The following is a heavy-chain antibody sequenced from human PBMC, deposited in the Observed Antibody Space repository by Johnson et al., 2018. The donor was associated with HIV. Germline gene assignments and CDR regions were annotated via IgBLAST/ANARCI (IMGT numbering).Heavy chain of an antibody. D-gene: IGHD2-8*02. V-gene: IGHV3-30-3*01. CDR3: ARDNEDIVLVGAFDI. CDR2: ISYDRSNK. CDR1: GFTFSRYA. Sequence: IESRGGVVQPGRSLRLSFAPCGFTFSRYAMHWVRQAPGTGLEWVAVISYDRSNKYYADSVKGRFTISRDNSKNTLYLQMNSLRAEDTAVYYCARDNEDIVLVGAFDIWGQGTMVTVSS. J-gene: IGHJ3*02.